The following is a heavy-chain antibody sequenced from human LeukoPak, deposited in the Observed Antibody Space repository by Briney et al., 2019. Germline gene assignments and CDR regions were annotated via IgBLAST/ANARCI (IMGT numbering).Heavy chain of an antibody. D-gene: IGHD3-22*01. CDR1: GGSLSSYY. Sequence: NPSETLSLTCTVSGGSLSSYYWSWIRQPPGKGLEWIGYIYYSGSTNYNRSLKSRVTISVDTSKNQFSLKLSSVTAAGTAVYYCAREGRTYYDSSGYPGAFDIWGQGTMVTVSS. V-gene: IGHV4-59*01. CDR3: AREGRTYYDSSGYPGAFDI. CDR2: IYYSGST. J-gene: IGHJ3*02.